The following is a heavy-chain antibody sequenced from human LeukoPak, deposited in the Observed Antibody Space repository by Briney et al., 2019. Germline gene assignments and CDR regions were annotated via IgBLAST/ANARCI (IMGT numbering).Heavy chain of an antibody. V-gene: IGHV3-7*01. D-gene: IGHD2-8*01. CDR1: GFTFSSYW. Sequence: GGSLRLSCAASGFTFSSYWMSWVRQAPGKGLEWVANIKQDGSEKYYVDSVKGRFTISRDNAKKSLYLQMNSLRAEDTAVYYCARVEMVYAHYYYYYMDVWGKGTTVTVSS. J-gene: IGHJ6*03. CDR3: ARVEMVYAHYYYYYMDV. CDR2: IKQDGSEK.